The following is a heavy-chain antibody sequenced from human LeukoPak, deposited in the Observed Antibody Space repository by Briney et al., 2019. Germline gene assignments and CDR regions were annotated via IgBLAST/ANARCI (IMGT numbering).Heavy chain of an antibody. CDR1: GGTFSSYA. J-gene: IGHJ4*02. V-gene: IGHV1-69*13. CDR3: ARCRKDYDSSGYILPY. Sequence: ASVKVSCKASGGTFSSYAISWVRQAPGQGLEWMGGIIPIFGTDNYAHKFQGRVTITADESTSTAYMELSSLRSEDTAVDYCARCRKDYDSSGYILPYWGQGTLVTVSS. D-gene: IGHD3-22*01. CDR2: IIPIFGTD.